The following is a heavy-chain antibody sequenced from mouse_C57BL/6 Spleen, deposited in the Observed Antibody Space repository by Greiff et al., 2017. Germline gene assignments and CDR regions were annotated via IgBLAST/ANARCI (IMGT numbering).Heavy chain of an antibody. CDR2: IDPTSGGT. Sequence: QVQLQQPGAELVKPGASVKLSCKASGYTFTSYWMHWVKQRPGRGLEWIGRIDPTSGGTKYNEKFKSKATLTVDKPSSTAYMQLSSLTSEDSAVYCCAREGNYDWFAYWGQGTLVTVSA. CDR3: AREGNYDWFAY. CDR1: GYTFTSYW. J-gene: IGHJ3*01. D-gene: IGHD2-1*01. V-gene: IGHV1-72*01.